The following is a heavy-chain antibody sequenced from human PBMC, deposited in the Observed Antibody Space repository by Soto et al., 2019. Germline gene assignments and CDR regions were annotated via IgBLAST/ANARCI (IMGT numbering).Heavy chain of an antibody. CDR2: TRNKANSYTT. V-gene: IGHV3-72*01. Sequence: EVQLVESGGGVVQPGGSLRLSCAASGFTFSDHYMDWVRQAPGKGLEWVGRTRNKANSYTTEYAASVKGRFTISRDDSKNSLYLQMNSLKTEDTAVYYCARDGGSYTFDYWGQGTLVTVSS. D-gene: IGHD1-26*01. CDR3: ARDGGSYTFDY. J-gene: IGHJ4*02. CDR1: GFTFSDHY.